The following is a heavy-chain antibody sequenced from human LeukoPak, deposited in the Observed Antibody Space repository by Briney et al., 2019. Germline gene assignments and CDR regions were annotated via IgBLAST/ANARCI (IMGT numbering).Heavy chain of an antibody. D-gene: IGHD1-26*01. Sequence: SETLSLTCAVYGGSFSGYYWSWIRQPPGKGLEWIGEINHSGSTNYNPSLKSRVTISVDTSKNQFPLKLSSVTAADTAVYYCARGSIVGAADDAFDIWGQGTMVTVSS. V-gene: IGHV4-34*01. J-gene: IGHJ3*02. CDR3: ARGSIVGAADDAFDI. CDR2: INHSGST. CDR1: GGSFSGYY.